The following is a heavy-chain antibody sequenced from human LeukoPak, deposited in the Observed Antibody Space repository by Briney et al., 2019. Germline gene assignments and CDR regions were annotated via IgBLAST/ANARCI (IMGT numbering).Heavy chain of an antibody. D-gene: IGHD4-17*01. CDR1: GGTFSSYA. CDR2: IIPIFGTA. CDR3: TRDGGYGDDRGDWFDR. J-gene: IGHJ5*02. Sequence: PAALVKVSCKASGGTFSSYAISWVRQAPGQGLEWMGGIIPIFGTANYAQKFQGRVTITADESTSTAYMELSSLRSEDTAVYYCTRDGGYGDDRGDWFDRWGQGTLVTVSS. V-gene: IGHV1-69*01.